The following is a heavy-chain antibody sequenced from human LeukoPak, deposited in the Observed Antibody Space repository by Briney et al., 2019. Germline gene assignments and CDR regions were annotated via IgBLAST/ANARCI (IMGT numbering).Heavy chain of an antibody. CDR2: IYYSGST. D-gene: IGHD6-19*01. V-gene: IGHV4-31*03. Sequence: SETLSLTCTVSGGSISSGGYYWSWIRHHPGKGLEWIGYIYYSGSTYYNPSLKSRVTISVDTSKNQLSLKLSSVTAADTAVYYCARTPGIAVAGSFDYWGQGTLVTVSS. CDR1: GGSISSGGYY. CDR3: ARTPGIAVAGSFDY. J-gene: IGHJ4*02.